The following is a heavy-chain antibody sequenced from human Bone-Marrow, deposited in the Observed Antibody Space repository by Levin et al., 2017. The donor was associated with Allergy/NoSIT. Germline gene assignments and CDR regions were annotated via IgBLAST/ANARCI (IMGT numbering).Heavy chain of an antibody. V-gene: IGHV5-10-1*01. CDR2: IDPLDSST. J-gene: IGHJ4*02. Sequence: GESLKISCQTSGFGFTSYSISWVRQLPGKGLEWMGRIDPLDSSTKYSPSFQGHVTVSVDKSINTVYLQLTSLRASDSATYYCARHFGSTRCFGEGCFDYWGQGTLVTVSS. CDR1: GFGFTSYS. D-gene: IGHD2-2*01. CDR3: ARHFGSTRCFGEGCFDY.